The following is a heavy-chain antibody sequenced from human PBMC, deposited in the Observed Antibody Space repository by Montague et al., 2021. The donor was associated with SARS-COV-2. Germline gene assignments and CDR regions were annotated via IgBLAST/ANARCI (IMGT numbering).Heavy chain of an antibody. CDR3: AKDPHYDVWSGYYFDY. CDR2: IYSGGSST. D-gene: IGHD3-3*01. V-gene: IGHV3-23*03. CDR1: GFTFSNYA. Sequence: SLRLSCAASGFTFSNYAMSWVRQAPGKGLAWVSVIYSGGSSTYFADSVKGRFTISRDNSKNTLYLQMNSLRAQDTAVYYCAKDPHYDVWSGYYFDYWGQGTLVAVSS. J-gene: IGHJ4*02.